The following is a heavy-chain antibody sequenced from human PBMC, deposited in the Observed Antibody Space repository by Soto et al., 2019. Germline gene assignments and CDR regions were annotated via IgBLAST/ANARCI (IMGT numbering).Heavy chain of an antibody. CDR3: AGRRDGDEWELQGGGFDY. J-gene: IGHJ4*02. Sequence: EVQLVQSGAEVKKPGESLKISCKGSGYSFTSYWIGWVRQMPGKGLEWMGIIYPGDSDTRYSPSFQGQVTISADKSISTASLQWSSLKASDTAMYYCAGRRDGDEWELQGGGFDYWGQGTLVTVSS. V-gene: IGHV5-51*03. CDR2: IYPGDSDT. CDR1: GYSFTSYW. D-gene: IGHD1-26*01.